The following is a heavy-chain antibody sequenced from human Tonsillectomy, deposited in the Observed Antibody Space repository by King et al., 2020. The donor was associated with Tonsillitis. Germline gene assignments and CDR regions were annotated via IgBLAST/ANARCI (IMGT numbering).Heavy chain of an antibody. CDR2: IIPVFGPP. V-gene: IGHV1-69*12. D-gene: IGHD2-21*01. Sequence: QLVQSGAEVKKPGSSVKISCKASGGSFNNYAINWVRQAPGKGLEWMGRIIPVFGPPTYAQKFRGRVTITADESTSSFNMEVSSLRSEDTAVYYCAREFQLLFGFDPWGQGTLVTVSS. CDR1: GGSFNNYA. J-gene: IGHJ5*02. CDR3: AREFQLLFGFDP.